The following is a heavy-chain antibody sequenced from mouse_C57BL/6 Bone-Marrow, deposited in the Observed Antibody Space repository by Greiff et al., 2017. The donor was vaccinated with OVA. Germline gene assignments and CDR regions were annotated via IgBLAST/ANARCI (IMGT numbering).Heavy chain of an antibody. CDR1: GYSITSDY. Sequence: EVKLMESGPGLAKPSQTLSLTCSVTGYSITSDYWNWIRKFPGNKLEYMGYISYSGSTYYNPSLKSRISITRDTSKNQYYLQLNSVTTEDTATYYCARSPSYYGSSHWYFDVWGTGTTVTVSS. J-gene: IGHJ1*03. CDR2: ISYSGST. CDR3: ARSPSYYGSSHWYFDV. D-gene: IGHD1-1*01. V-gene: IGHV3-8*01.